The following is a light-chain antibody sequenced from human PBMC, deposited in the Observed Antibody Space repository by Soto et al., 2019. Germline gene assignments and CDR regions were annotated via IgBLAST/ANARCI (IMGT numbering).Light chain of an antibody. J-gene: IGKJ4*01. Sequence: EIVMTQSPATLSVSPGERATLSSRASQGVSSNLAGYEQKPGQAPRLLIYGASTRATGIPARFSGSGSGTEFTLTISSLQSEDFAVYYCQQYNNWPPLTFGGGTKVEIK. CDR3: QQYNNWPPLT. CDR1: QGVSSN. CDR2: GAS. V-gene: IGKV3-15*01.